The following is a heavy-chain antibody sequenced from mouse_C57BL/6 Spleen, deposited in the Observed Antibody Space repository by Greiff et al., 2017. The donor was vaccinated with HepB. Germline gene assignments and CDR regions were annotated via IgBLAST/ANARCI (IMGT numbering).Heavy chain of an antibody. CDR2: IYPRSGNT. V-gene: IGHV1-81*01. Sequence: VQLQQSGAELARPGDSVKLSCKASGYTFTSFGISWVKQSSAQGLEWIGEIYPRSGNTYYNETFKGKSTLSADKSSSTAYMELRNLTSEVSAVYFCARSGLGHDWYFAVWGPGTTVTVSS. D-gene: IGHD3-3*01. J-gene: IGHJ1*01. CDR3: ARSGLGHDWYFAV. CDR1: GYTFTSFG.